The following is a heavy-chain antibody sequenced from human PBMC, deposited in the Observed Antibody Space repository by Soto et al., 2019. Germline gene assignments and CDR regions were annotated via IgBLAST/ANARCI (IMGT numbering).Heavy chain of an antibody. J-gene: IGHJ2*01. CDR1: GYTFTNYG. D-gene: IGHD2-15*01. CDR3: ATVSVDGGYCDL. Sequence: QVQLVQSGAEVREPGASVKVSCKASGYTFTNYGIPWVRQAPGQGLEWMAWISTYNGKTNYAQKIQDRVTMTTDTSTSTAYMELRSLRSNDTAGYDCATVSVDGGYCDLLGRGTLVTVSS. CDR2: ISTYNGKT. V-gene: IGHV1-18*01.